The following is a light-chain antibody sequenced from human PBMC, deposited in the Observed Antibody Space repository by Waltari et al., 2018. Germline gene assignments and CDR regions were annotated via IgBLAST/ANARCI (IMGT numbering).Light chain of an antibody. J-gene: IGLJ3*02. V-gene: IGLV2-23*01. CDR1: SSNLASYTL. CDR2: EGA. CDR3: CSYADNRV. Sequence: QSALTQPASVSGSPGQSITISCTASSSNLASYTLVPWYQQHAGKPPKLLIYEGAKRPSGVSNRFSGSKSGNTASLTISGLQAEDEADYYCCSYADNRVFGGGTKLTVL.